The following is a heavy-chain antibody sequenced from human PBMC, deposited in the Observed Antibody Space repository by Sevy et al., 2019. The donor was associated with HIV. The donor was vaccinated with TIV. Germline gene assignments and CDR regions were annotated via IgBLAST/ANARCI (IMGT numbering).Heavy chain of an antibody. CDR3: ARDYYGSGSYYEFVY. V-gene: IGHV4-34*01. D-gene: IGHD3-10*01. CDR2: INHSGST. CDR1: GGSFSGYY. J-gene: IGHJ4*02. Sequence: ETLSLTCAVYGGSFSGYYWSWIRQPPGKGLEWIGEINHSGSTNYNPSLKSRVTISVDTSKNQFSLKLSSVTAADTAVYYCARDYYGSGSYYEFVYWGQGTLVTVSS.